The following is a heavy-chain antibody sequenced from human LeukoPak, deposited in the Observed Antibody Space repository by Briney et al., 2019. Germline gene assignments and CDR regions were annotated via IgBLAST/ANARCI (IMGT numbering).Heavy chain of an antibody. V-gene: IGHV1-69*13. Sequence: SVTVSCKASGGTFSSYAISWVRQAPGQGLEWMGGIIPIFGTANYAQKFQGRVTITADESTSTAYMEPSSLRSEDTAVYYCVLGGYSSSWPLGYWGQGTLVTVSS. CDR2: IIPIFGTA. D-gene: IGHD6-13*01. CDR1: GGTFSSYA. J-gene: IGHJ4*02. CDR3: VLGGYSSSWPLGY.